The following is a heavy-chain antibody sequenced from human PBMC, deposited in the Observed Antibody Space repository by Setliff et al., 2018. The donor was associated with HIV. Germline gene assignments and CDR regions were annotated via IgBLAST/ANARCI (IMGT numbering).Heavy chain of an antibody. D-gene: IGHD3-10*01. CDR1: GGSISSSSYY. CDR2: IYYSGST. J-gene: IGHJ4*02. V-gene: IGHV4-39*01. CDR3: ARTLGSGTFRYYFDY. Sequence: SETLSLTCTVSGGSISSSSYYWGWIRQPPGKGLEWIGSIYYSGSTYYNPSLKSRVTISVDTSKNQFSLKLSSVTAADTAVYYCARTLGSGTFRYYFDYWGQGTLVTVSS.